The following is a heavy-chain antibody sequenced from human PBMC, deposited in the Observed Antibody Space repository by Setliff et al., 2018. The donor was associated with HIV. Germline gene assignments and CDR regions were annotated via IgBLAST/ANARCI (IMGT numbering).Heavy chain of an antibody. CDR3: VPEGRRDGYKSLAY. CDR2: ISTSGTTT. J-gene: IGHJ4*02. Sequence: LRLSCAASGFTFSSYDMHWVRQAPGKGLGYVSAISTSGTTTYYADSVKGRFTISRDNSKNMIYLQMSSLRIEDTAVYYCVPEGRRDGYKSLAYWGQGTLVTVSS. CDR1: GFTFSSYD. D-gene: IGHD5-12*01. V-gene: IGHV3-64D*09.